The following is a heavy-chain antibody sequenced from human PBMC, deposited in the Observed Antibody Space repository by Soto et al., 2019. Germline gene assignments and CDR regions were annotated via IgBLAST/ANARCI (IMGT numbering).Heavy chain of an antibody. Sequence: ESGGGVVQPGRSLRLSCAASGFTFSSYGMHWVRQAPGKGLEWVAVIWYDGSNKYYADSVKGRFTISRDNSKNTLYLQMNSLRAEDTAVYYCARDWGSGSYYFDYWGQGTLVTVSS. CDR2: IWYDGSNK. CDR3: ARDWGSGSYYFDY. CDR1: GFTFSSYG. D-gene: IGHD1-26*01. J-gene: IGHJ4*02. V-gene: IGHV3-33*01.